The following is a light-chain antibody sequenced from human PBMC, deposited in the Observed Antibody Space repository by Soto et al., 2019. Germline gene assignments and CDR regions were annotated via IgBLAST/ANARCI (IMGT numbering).Light chain of an antibody. CDR3: QQYGSSPPYT. Sequence: EGVLTQSPGTLSLSPGERASLSCRASQSVSNNYLAWYQQKPGQSPKLLIFGSSDRATGIPDRFSGSGSGTDVTLTISRLEPEDFAVYYCQQYGSSPPYTFGQGTKLEIK. V-gene: IGKV3-20*01. CDR2: GSS. J-gene: IGKJ2*01. CDR1: QSVSNNY.